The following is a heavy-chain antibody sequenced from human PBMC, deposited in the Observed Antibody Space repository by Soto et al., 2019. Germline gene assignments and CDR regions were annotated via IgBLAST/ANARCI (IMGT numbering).Heavy chain of an antibody. Sequence: QVQLVESGGGVVQPGRSLRLSCAASGFTFSSYGMHWVRQAPGKGLEWVAVISYDGSNKYYADSVKGRFTISRDNSKNTLYLQMNSLRDEDTAVYYCAKDRGLARDYYYYGMDVWGQGTTVTVSS. CDR1: GFTFSSYG. J-gene: IGHJ6*02. V-gene: IGHV3-30*18. CDR3: AKDRGLARDYYYYGMDV. D-gene: IGHD6-19*01. CDR2: ISYDGSNK.